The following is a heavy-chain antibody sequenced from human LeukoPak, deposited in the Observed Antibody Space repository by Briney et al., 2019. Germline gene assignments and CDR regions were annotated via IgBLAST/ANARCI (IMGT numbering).Heavy chain of an antibody. D-gene: IGHD1-26*01. V-gene: IGHV3-72*01. CDR2: SRNKANSYTT. CDR3: TRASLSGSYFFY. J-gene: IGHJ4*02. Sequence: PGGSLRLSCAASGFTFSDHYMDWVRQTPGKGLGWVGRSRNKANSYTTEYAASVKGRFIISRDDSKNSLFLQMNSLKTDDTAVYYCTRASLSGSYFFYWGQGALVTVSS. CDR1: GFTFSDHY.